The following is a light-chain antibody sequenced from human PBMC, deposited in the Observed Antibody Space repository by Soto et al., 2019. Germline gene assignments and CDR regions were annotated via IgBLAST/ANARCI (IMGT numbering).Light chain of an antibody. Sequence: QSVLTHPPSVSGAPGQRVTISCTGRSSNIGAGYDVHWYQQLPGTAPKLLIYGNSNRPSGVPDRFSGSKSGTSASLAITGLQAEDEADYYCQSYDSSLSGPVVFGGGTKPTVL. J-gene: IGLJ2*01. V-gene: IGLV1-40*01. CDR2: GNS. CDR1: SSNIGAGYD. CDR3: QSYDSSLSGPVV.